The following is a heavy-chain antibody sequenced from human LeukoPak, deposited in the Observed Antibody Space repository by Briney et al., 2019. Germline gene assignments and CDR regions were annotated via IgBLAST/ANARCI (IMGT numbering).Heavy chain of an antibody. D-gene: IGHD5-18*01. CDR1: GSTFSRNW. CDR3: TRGYNTASLD. V-gene: IGHV3-74*01. J-gene: IGHJ4*02. CDR2: INTDGSTT. Sequence: QPAGSLRLSCVASGSTFSRNWLHWVRHVPGKGLVWVSRINTDGSTTNYADSVKGRFTISRDNTKNTLYLQMNSLRAEDSAVYFCTRGYNTASLDWGQGTRITVAS.